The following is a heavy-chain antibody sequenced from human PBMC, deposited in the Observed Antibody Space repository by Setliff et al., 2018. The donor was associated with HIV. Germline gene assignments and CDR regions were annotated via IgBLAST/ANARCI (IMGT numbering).Heavy chain of an antibody. CDR2: IYTSGST. J-gene: IGHJ6*03. V-gene: IGHV4-4*07. CDR1: GGSISSYY. Sequence: PSETLSLTCTVSGGSISSYYWSWIRQPAGKGLEWIGHIYTSGSTNYNPSLKSRVTMSVDTSKNQFSLKQSPVTAADTAVYYCARDVPWGDSYYYMDVWGKGTTVTVSS. CDR3: ARDVPWGDSYYYMDV. D-gene: IGHD3-16*01.